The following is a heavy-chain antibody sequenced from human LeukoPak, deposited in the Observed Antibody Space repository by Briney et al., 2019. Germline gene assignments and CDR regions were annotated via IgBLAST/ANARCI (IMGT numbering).Heavy chain of an antibody. Sequence: GESLRISCKGSGYTFNNYWIGWVRQMPGKGLEWMGIIYPGDSDTRYSPSFQGQVTISADRSISTAYLQWSSLKASDTAMYYCARYSSSGYYFGDYWGQGTLVTVSS. CDR1: GYTFNNYW. D-gene: IGHD3-22*01. V-gene: IGHV5-51*01. CDR2: IYPGDSDT. CDR3: ARYSSSGYYFGDY. J-gene: IGHJ4*02.